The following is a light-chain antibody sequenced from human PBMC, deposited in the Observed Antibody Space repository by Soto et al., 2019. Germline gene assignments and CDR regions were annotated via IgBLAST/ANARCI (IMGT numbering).Light chain of an antibody. Sequence: QSVLTQPPSASGSPGQAGTISCTGTSSDVGAYNYDSWYQQLPGKAPKLIIYEVSKRPSGVPDRFSGSKSGNTASLTVSGLQAEDEADYYCTSYAGTYSFFYVFGTGTKVTVL. CDR2: EVS. J-gene: IGLJ1*01. V-gene: IGLV2-8*01. CDR3: TSYAGTYSFFYV. CDR1: SSDVGAYNY.